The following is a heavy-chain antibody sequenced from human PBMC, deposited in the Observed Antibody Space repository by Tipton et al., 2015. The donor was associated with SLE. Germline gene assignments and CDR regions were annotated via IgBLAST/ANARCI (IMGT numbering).Heavy chain of an antibody. CDR2: IYYSGST. D-gene: IGHD1-26*01. CDR1: GGSISSYY. Sequence: LRLSCTVSGGSISSYYWSWIRQPPGKGLEWIGYIYYSGSTNYNPSLKSRVTISVDTSKNQFSLKLSSVTAADTAVYYCAKDGGLGSGTDYYYYMDVWGKGTTVTVSS. J-gene: IGHJ6*03. CDR3: AKDGGLGSGTDYYYYMDV. V-gene: IGHV4-59*01.